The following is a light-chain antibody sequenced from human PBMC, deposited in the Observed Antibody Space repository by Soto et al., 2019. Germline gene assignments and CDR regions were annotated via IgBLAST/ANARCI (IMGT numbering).Light chain of an antibody. CDR1: QSISRW. Sequence: IVLPQSPATLSLSPGERATLSCRASQSISRWLVWYQQKPGKAPKLLIYSVSTLDSGIPARFSGSGSGTEFTLTISSLEPDDFAVYHCQQQSTLPRTFGQGTKVDIK. J-gene: IGKJ1*01. V-gene: IGKV3-11*01. CDR2: SVS. CDR3: QQQSTLPRT.